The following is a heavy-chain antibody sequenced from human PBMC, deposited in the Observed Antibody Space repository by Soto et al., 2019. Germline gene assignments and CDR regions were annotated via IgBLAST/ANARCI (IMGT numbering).Heavy chain of an antibody. CDR3: ARDSSGYHGMDV. J-gene: IGHJ6*02. CDR2: ITSSSTI. Sequence: EVQLVESGGGLVQPGGSLRLSCAASGFTFSTYNMNWVRQAPGKGLEWVSYITSSSTIYYADSVKGRFTISRDNAKNSLYLQMNSLRAEDTAVYYCARDSSGYHGMDVWGQGTTVTVSS. V-gene: IGHV3-48*01. CDR1: GFTFSTYN. D-gene: IGHD6-19*01.